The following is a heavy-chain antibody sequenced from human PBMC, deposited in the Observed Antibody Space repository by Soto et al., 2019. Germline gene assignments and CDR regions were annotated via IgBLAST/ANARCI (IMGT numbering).Heavy chain of an antibody. CDR2: IKSKTDGGTT. Sequence: GGSLILSCAASGFTFSNAWMNWVRQAPGKGLEWVGRIKSKTDGGTTDYAAPVKGRFTISRDDAKNTLYLQMNSLKTEDTAVYYCTSALYYYGSGSPLDVWGQGTTVTVSS. CDR1: GFTFSNAW. D-gene: IGHD3-10*01. J-gene: IGHJ6*02. CDR3: TSALYYYGSGSPLDV. V-gene: IGHV3-15*07.